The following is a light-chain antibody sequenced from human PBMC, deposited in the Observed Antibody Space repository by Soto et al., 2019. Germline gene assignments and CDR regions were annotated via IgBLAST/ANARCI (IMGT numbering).Light chain of an antibody. J-gene: IGKJ2*01. CDR1: QSVSSSY. CDR2: GTS. Sequence: EIVLTQSPGTLSLSPGERATLSCRASQSVSSSYLAWYQQKPGQAPRLLIFGTSSRATGIPGRFSGSRSGTDFTLTISILESEDFAVYYCQQYCRSQYTFGQGTKLESK. CDR3: QQYCRSQYT. V-gene: IGKV3-20*01.